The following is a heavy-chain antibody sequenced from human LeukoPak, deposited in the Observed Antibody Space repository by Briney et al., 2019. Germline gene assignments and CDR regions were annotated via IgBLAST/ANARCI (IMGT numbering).Heavy chain of an antibody. D-gene: IGHD2-15*01. Sequence: GVSLRLSCAASGFTFSSYSMNWVRQAPGKGLEWVAYISSSSSTIYYADSVKGRFTISRDNAKNSLYLQMNSLRAEDTAVYYCARWPRYCSGGSCYHYYYGMDVWGQGTTVTVSS. J-gene: IGHJ6*02. CDR1: GFTFSSYS. V-gene: IGHV3-48*01. CDR3: ARWPRYCSGGSCYHYYYGMDV. CDR2: ISSSSSTI.